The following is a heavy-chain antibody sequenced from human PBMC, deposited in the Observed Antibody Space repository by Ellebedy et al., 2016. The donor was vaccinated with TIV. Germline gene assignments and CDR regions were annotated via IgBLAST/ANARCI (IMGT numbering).Heavy chain of an antibody. Sequence: MPSETLSLTCTVSGGSTSSGDYYWSWIRQHPGKGLEWIGYIYNSGSTYYNPSLKSRVTISIDTSKSQFSLKPGSLTAADTALYYCARALTMVRGGGFDPWGQGTLVTVSP. V-gene: IGHV4-31*03. D-gene: IGHD3-10*01. J-gene: IGHJ5*02. CDR2: IYNSGST. CDR3: ARALTMVRGGGFDP. CDR1: GGSTSSGDYY.